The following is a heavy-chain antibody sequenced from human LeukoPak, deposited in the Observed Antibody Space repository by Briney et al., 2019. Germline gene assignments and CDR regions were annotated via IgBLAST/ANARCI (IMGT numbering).Heavy chain of an antibody. J-gene: IGHJ4*02. D-gene: IGHD3-10*01. Sequence: GGSLRLSCAASGFTFSSYAMSWVRQAPGKGLEWVSAISGSGGSTYYADSVKGRFTISRDNTKNTLYLQMNSVRPEDTAVYYCAKDPQSFGESLFFDYWGQGTLVTDSS. CDR3: AKDPQSFGESLFFDY. CDR2: ISGSGGST. V-gene: IGHV3-23*01. CDR1: GFTFSSYA.